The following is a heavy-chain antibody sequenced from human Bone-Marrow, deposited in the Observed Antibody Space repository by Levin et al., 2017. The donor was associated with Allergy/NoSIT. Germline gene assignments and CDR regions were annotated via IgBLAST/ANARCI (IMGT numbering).Heavy chain of an antibody. J-gene: IGHJ6*02. Sequence: PGESLKISCAASGFTFSSYDMHWVRQATGKGLEWVSAIGTAGDTYYPGSVKGRFTISRENAKNSLYLQMNSLRAGDTAVYYCARAGHYYYYGMDVWGQGTTVTVSS. CDR2: IGTAGDT. CDR3: ARAGHYYYYGMDV. V-gene: IGHV3-13*01. CDR1: GFTFSSYD.